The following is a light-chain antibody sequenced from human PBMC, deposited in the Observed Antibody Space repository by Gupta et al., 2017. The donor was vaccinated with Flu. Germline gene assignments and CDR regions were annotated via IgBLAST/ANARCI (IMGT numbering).Light chain of an antibody. V-gene: IGLV1-40*01. J-gene: IGLJ1*01. CDR3: QSYDTTLGAYV. CDR2: GNT. CDR1: NSNIGAGYD. Sequence: QAVLTQPPSVSGAPGQTVTISCTGSNSNIGAGYDVYWYQQVPGSVPKLLISGNTKRPSGVPDRFSASKSGTSASLAITRLQTEDEADYYCQSYDTTLGAYVFGTGTEVSVL.